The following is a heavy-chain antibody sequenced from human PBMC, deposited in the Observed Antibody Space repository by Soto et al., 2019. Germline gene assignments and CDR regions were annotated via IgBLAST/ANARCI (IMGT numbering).Heavy chain of an antibody. J-gene: IGHJ5*02. V-gene: IGHV4-38-2*02. CDR3: ARDRGLTLRFDP. CDR1: GYSISSGYY. D-gene: IGHD3-9*01. CDR2: IYHSGST. Sequence: SETLSLTCAVSGYSISSGYYRGWIRQPPGKGLEWIGSIYHSGSTYYNPSLKSRVTISVDTSKNQFSLKLRSVTAADTAVYYCARDRGLTLRFDPWGQGTLVTVSS.